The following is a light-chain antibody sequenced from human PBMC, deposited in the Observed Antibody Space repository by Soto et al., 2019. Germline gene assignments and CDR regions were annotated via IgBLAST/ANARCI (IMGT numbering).Light chain of an antibody. J-gene: IGLJ1*01. Sequence: QSALTQPVSVSGSPGQSITISCTGSSSDVGAYHFVSWYQHHPGKAPKLILYEVTARPSGVSSRFSGSKSGNTASLTISGLQADDEANYYCSSYTSSNTPYVFGTGTK. CDR2: EVT. CDR1: SSDVGAYHF. CDR3: SSYTSSNTPYV. V-gene: IGLV2-14*01.